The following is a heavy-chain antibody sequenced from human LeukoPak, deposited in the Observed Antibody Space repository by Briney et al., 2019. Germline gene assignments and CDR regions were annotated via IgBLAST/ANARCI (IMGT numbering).Heavy chain of an antibody. Sequence: GGSLRLSCVASGFSLSSYSMNWVRQAPGKGLEWISFIHVSGGIIFYAESVKGRFTISRGTAKNSLFLQMNSLRAEDTAVYYCARDRTVTTRGVFDYWGQGTLVTVSS. CDR2: IHVSGGII. CDR3: ARDRTVTTRGVFDY. J-gene: IGHJ4*02. D-gene: IGHD4-17*01. CDR1: GFSLSSYS. V-gene: IGHV3-48*04.